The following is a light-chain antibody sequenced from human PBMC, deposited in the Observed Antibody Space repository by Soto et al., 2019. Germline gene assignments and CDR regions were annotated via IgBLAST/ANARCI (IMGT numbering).Light chain of an antibody. CDR2: DAS. J-gene: IGKJ1*01. CDR3: QQYNSYRN. Sequence: DIQMTQSPSTLSASVGDRVTITCRARQSISIWLAWYQQKPGKAPKLLIYDASILKSGVPSRFSGSGSGTEFTLTIRSLQPDDFATYYCQQYNSYRNFGQGTKVDIK. V-gene: IGKV1-5*01. CDR1: QSISIW.